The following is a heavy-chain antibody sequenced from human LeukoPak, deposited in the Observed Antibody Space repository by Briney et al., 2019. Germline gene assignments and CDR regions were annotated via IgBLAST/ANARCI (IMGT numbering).Heavy chain of an antibody. CDR1: GFTFGNYW. J-gene: IGHJ4*02. CDR3: ARDKKSGESSEIDY. V-gene: IGHV3-74*01. CDR2: INRDGSIT. D-gene: IGHD3-10*01. Sequence: PGGSLRLSCAASGFTFGNYWLHWVRQAPGKGLVWVSRINRDGSITKYADSVKGRFTVSRDNAKNTLDLQMNSLRAEGTAVYYCARDKKSGESSEIDYWGQGTLVTVSS.